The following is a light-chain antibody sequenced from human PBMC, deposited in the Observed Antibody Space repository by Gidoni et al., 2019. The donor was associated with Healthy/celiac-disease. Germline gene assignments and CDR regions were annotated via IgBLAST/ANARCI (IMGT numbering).Light chain of an antibody. CDR2: LGS. J-gene: IGKJ1*01. Sequence: DIVMTHSPLSLPVTPGEPASIPCRSSQSLLHSNGYHDLDWYLQKPGQSPQLLIYLGSNRASGVPDRFSGSGSGTDFTLKISRVEAEDVGVYYCMQALQTPWTFGQGTKVEIK. CDR1: QSLLHSNGYHD. CDR3: MQALQTPWT. V-gene: IGKV2-28*01.